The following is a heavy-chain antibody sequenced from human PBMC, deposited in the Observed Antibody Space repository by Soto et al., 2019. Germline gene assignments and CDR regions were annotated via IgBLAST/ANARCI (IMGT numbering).Heavy chain of an antibody. V-gene: IGHV4-39*01. D-gene: IGHD6-19*01. CDR1: GGSISSSGYY. Sequence: QLQLQESGPGLVKPSETLSLTCSVSGGSISSSGYYWGWIRQPPGKGLEWIGSIYYSGSPYYNPSLQSRVTISVDTSKIQLSLKLRSVTAADTAVYYCARHAPTFSTGWYEFDYWGRGTLVTVSS. J-gene: IGHJ4*02. CDR3: ARHAPTFSTGWYEFDY. CDR2: IYYSGSP.